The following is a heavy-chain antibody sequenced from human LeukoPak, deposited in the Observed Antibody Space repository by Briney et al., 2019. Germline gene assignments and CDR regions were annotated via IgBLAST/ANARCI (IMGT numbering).Heavy chain of an antibody. Sequence: GGSLRLSCVASGFAFNTYWMTWVRQAPGQGLEWVANIKHDGSETNYVDSVKGRFTISRDNAKNSVHLQMNSLRVEDTAVYYCAEALYSSSSRDAFDIWGQGTMVTVSS. CDR2: IKHDGSET. J-gene: IGHJ3*02. D-gene: IGHD6-6*01. CDR3: AEALYSSSSRDAFDI. CDR1: GFAFNTYW. V-gene: IGHV3-7*01.